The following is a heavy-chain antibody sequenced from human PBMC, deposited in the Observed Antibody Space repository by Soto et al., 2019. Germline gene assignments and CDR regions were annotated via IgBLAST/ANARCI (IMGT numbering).Heavy chain of an antibody. J-gene: IGHJ6*03. Sequence: SETLSLTCAVYGGSFSGYYWSWIRQPPGKGLEWIGEINHSGSTNYNPSLKSRVTISVDTSKNQFSLKLSSVTAADTAVYYCAREVSSSWYGPISYYYYYMDVWGKGTTVTVSS. CDR1: GGSFSGYY. CDR3: AREVSSSWYGPISYYYYYMDV. V-gene: IGHV4-34*01. D-gene: IGHD6-13*01. CDR2: INHSGST.